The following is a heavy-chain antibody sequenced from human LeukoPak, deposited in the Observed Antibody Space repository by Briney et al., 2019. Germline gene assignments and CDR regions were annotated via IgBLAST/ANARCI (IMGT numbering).Heavy chain of an antibody. CDR1: GFIFSSCW. D-gene: IGHD3-16*02. CDR3: ARTLGWSYRYTIDY. Sequence: GVSLRLSCAASGFIFSSCWMNWARQAPGKGREWVANIKQDGSEKYYVDSVKRRLTIPRDNAKNSLYLKMNSLRAEDTDVYYCARTLGWSYRYTIDYWGQGTLVTVSS. CDR2: IKQDGSEK. V-gene: IGHV3-7*01. J-gene: IGHJ4*02.